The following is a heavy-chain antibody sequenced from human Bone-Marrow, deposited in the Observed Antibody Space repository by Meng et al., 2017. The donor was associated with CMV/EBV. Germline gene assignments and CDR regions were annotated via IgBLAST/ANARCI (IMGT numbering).Heavy chain of an antibody. CDR2: IYYNGST. Sequence: SETLSLTCTVSGGSVSGGAYYWSWIRQPPGKGLEWIGYIYYNGSTNYNPSLKSRVTISVDTSKNQFSLKLSSVTAADTAVYYYARAGPKYYGAYYYYGMDVWGQGTTVTVSS. J-gene: IGHJ6*02. CDR3: ARAGPKYYGAYYYYGMDV. CDR1: GGSVSGGAYY. D-gene: IGHD3-3*01. V-gene: IGHV4-61*08.